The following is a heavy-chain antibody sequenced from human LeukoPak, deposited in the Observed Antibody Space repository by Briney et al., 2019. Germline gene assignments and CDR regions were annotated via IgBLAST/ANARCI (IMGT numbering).Heavy chain of an antibody. Sequence: AGGSLRLSCAASGFIFSSYWMHWVRQAPGKGLVWVARINSDGSSTTYADSVKGRFTISRDNAKNTLYLQMNSLRAEDTALYYCGRLSMIRGVISDYWGQGTLVTVSS. V-gene: IGHV3-74*01. J-gene: IGHJ4*02. CDR1: GFIFSSYW. CDR2: INSDGSST. D-gene: IGHD3-10*01. CDR3: GRLSMIRGVISDY.